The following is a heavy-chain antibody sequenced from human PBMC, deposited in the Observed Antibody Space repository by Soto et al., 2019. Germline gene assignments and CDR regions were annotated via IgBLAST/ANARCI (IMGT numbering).Heavy chain of an antibody. J-gene: IGHJ5*02. CDR3: AREIFGVVISCFDP. Sequence: SETLSLTCAVYGGSFSGYYWSWIRQPPGKGLEWIGEINHSGSTNYNPSLKSRVTISVDTSKNQFSLKLSSVTAADTAVYYCAREIFGVVISCFDPWGQGTLVTVSS. CDR2: INHSGST. V-gene: IGHV4-34*01. CDR1: GGSFSGYY. D-gene: IGHD3-3*01.